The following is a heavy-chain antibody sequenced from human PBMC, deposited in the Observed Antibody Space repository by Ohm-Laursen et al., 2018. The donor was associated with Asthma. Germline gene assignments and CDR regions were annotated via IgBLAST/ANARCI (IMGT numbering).Heavy chain of an antibody. D-gene: IGHD1-14*01. CDR2: IIPIFGTA. Sequence: SSVKVSCNASGGTFSSYAISWVRQAPGQGLEWMGGIIPIFGTANYAQKFQGRVTITADESTSTTYMELSSLRSEDTAVYYCARDVWYKGSQYYYYGMDVWGQGTTVTVSS. CDR1: GGTFSSYA. J-gene: IGHJ6*02. CDR3: ARDVWYKGSQYYYYGMDV. V-gene: IGHV1-69*01.